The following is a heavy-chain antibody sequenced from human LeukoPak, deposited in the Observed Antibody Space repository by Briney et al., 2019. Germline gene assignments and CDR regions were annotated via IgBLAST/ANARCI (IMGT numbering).Heavy chain of an antibody. D-gene: IGHD3-22*01. Sequence: SETLSLTCTVSGGSISSSRYYWGWIRQPPGKGLEWIGTIFYNGITYYNPSLKSRVTISVDTSKNQFSLKLSSVTAADTAVYYCARHTGGDSSGYNDYWGQGTLVTVSS. J-gene: IGHJ4*02. CDR2: IFYNGIT. V-gene: IGHV4-39*07. CDR1: GGSISSSRYY. CDR3: ARHTGGDSSGYNDY.